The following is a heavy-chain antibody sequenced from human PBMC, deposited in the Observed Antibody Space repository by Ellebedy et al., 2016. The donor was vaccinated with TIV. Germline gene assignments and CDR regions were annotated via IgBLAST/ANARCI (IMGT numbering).Heavy chain of an antibody. CDR2: INAGNGNT. CDR3: ARVYYYDVPRPRQVYYFDY. V-gene: IGHV1-3*01. J-gene: IGHJ4*02. Sequence: AASVKVSCKASGYTFTSYAMHWVRQAPGQRLEWMGWINAGNGNTKYSQKFQGRVTITRDTSASTAYMELSSLRSEDTAVYYCARVYYYDVPRPRQVYYFDYWGQGTLVTVSS. D-gene: IGHD3-22*01. CDR1: GYTFTSYA.